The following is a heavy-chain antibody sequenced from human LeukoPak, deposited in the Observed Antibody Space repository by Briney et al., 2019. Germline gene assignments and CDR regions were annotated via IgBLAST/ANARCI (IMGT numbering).Heavy chain of an antibody. V-gene: IGHV3-48*01. Sequence: GGSLRLSCAASRFTFSSYSMNWVRQAPGKGLEWVSHISSSSTIYYADSVKGRFTISRDNAKNSLYLQMNSLRAEDTAVYYCARAGFTFSDYFGSFFVYWGQGTLVTVSS. CDR2: ISSSSTI. CDR1: RFTFSSYS. D-gene: IGHD3-10*01. J-gene: IGHJ4*02. CDR3: ARAGFTFSDYFGSFFVY.